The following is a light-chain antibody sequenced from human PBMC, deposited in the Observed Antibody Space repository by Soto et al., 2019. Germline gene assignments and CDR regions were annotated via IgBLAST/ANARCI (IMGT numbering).Light chain of an antibody. Sequence: DIVMTQSPDSLAVSLGERATINCKSSQSVLYSANNKNCLAWYQQKPGQPPKLLLYWASTRESGVPDRFSGRGSGKDLTLTIRSLQAEDVAVYYCQQYYSTPRTFGQGTKVEIK. V-gene: IGKV4-1*01. CDR3: QQYYSTPRT. CDR2: WAS. J-gene: IGKJ1*01. CDR1: QSVLYSANNKNC.